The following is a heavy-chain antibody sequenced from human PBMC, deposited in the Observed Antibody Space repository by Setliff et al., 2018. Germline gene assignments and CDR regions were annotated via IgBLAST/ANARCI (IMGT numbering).Heavy chain of an antibody. J-gene: IGHJ4*02. V-gene: IGHV4-39*07. CDR1: GDSITSGYYY. Sequence: KPSETLSLTCTVSGDSITSGYYYWAWIRQTPGKGLECVGSLSFAGDAYYNPSLRSRVTISVDTSKNQFSLKLTSVTAADTAVYYCARTHCTTTSCFYFHYWGQGTVVTVSS. CDR3: ARTHCTTTSCFYFHY. D-gene: IGHD2-2*01. CDR2: LSFAGDA.